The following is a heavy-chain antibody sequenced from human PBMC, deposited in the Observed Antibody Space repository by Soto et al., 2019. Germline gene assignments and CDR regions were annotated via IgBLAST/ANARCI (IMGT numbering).Heavy chain of an antibody. J-gene: IGHJ6*02. CDR1: GFTFSNYG. D-gene: IGHD3-10*01. Sequence: QVQLVESGGGVVQPGRSLRLSCAASGFTFSNYGMHWVRQAPGKGLEWVAVILNDGSNRYHADSVKDRFTISRDNWKNMLYLQMNSLRAEDTAVYFCAWDDEYSGNGMDVWGQGTTVTVS. CDR3: AWDDEYSGNGMDV. V-gene: IGHV3-33*01. CDR2: ILNDGSNR.